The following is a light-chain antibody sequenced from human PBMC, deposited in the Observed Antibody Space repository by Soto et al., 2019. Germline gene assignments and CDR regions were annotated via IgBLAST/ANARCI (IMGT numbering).Light chain of an antibody. V-gene: IGLV2-14*02. CDR3: TSYTSSRTYV. CDR1: SSDVGNNNH. J-gene: IGLJ1*01. Sequence: QSVLTQPASVSGSPGQSTTVSCTGTSSDVGNNNHVCWYQQHPGKAPKLIIYEVDKRPSGVSSRFSGSKSGNTASLTISGLRAEDEADYSCTSYTSSRTYVFGIGTKVTVL. CDR2: EVD.